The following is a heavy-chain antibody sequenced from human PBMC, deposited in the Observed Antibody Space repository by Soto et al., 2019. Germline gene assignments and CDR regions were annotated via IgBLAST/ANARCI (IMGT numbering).Heavy chain of an antibody. D-gene: IGHD3-16*01. CDR3: AREMAGLGGEYDY. V-gene: IGHV1-18*01. CDR1: GHTFTKYG. CDR2: ISGSSGNA. Sequence: QVQLVQSGAEVKNPGPSVKVSCKTSGHTFTKYGVGWVRQAPGQGLEWMGWISGSSGNANYAEKVQGRITLTTDTSTSTAYIELRSLRSDDTAVYYCAREMAGLGGEYDYWGQGTLVTVSS. J-gene: IGHJ4*02.